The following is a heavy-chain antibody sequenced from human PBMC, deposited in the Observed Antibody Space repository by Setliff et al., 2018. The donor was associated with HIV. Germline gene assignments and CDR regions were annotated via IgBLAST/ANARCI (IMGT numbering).Heavy chain of an antibody. V-gene: IGHV4-59*01. Sequence: SQTLSLTCSISGGSISNYYWVWIRQSPGKGLEWIGHIHYGGGTYYNPSLESRVGISRDTSKNQFSLNLRDVTAGDTALYYCARGSGGYCSGGSCYFGFGLALWGQGTTVTVSS. CDR3: ARGSGGYCSGGSCYFGFGLAL. CDR2: IHYGGGT. CDR1: GGSISNYY. J-gene: IGHJ6*02. D-gene: IGHD2-15*01.